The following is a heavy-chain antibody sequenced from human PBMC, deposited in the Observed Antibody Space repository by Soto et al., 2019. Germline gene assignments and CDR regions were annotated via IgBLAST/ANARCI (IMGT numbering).Heavy chain of an antibody. J-gene: IGHJ6*03. CDR2: INHSGST. CDR3: ARASYSSSLLGGYYYYYYMDV. V-gene: IGHV4-34*01. D-gene: IGHD6-6*01. Sequence: QVQLQQWGAGLLKPSETLSLTCAVYGGSFSGYYWSWSRQPPGKGLEWIGEINHSGSTNYNPSLKSRVTISVDTSKNQFSLKLSSVTAADTAVYYCARASYSSSLLGGYYYYYYMDVWGKGTTVTVSS. CDR1: GGSFSGYY.